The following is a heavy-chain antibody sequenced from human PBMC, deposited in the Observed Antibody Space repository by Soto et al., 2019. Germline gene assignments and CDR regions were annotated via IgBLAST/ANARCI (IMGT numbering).Heavy chain of an antibody. V-gene: IGHV4-34*01. CDR1: GGSFSGYY. D-gene: IGHD3-10*01. CDR2: INHSGST. J-gene: IGHJ6*02. CDR3: ARHLGAITMVRGVITDYYYYYGMDV. Sequence: SETLSLTCAVYGGSFSGYYWSWIRQPPGKGLEWIGEINHSGSTNYNPSLKSRVTISVDTSKNQFSLKLSSVTAADTAVYYCARHLGAITMVRGVITDYYYYYGMDVWGQGTTVTVSS.